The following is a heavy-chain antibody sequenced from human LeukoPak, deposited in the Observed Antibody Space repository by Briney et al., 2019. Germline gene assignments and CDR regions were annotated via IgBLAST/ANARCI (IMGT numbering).Heavy chain of an antibody. CDR2: ISSSSTYI. CDR1: GFTFNAYG. V-gene: IGHV3-21*01. CDR3: AREWRYYDSSGYYDY. J-gene: IGHJ4*02. D-gene: IGHD3-22*01. Sequence: GRSLRLSCAASGFTFNAYGMNWVRQAPGKGLEWVSSISSSSTYIYYADSVKGRFTISRDNAKNSLYLQMNSLRAEDTAVYYCAREWRYYDSSGYYDYWGQGTLVTVSS.